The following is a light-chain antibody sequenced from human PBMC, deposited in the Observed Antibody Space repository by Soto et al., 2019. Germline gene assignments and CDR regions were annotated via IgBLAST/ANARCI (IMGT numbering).Light chain of an antibody. CDR2: GAT. CDR3: QQYHSYWT. V-gene: IGKV3-15*01. J-gene: IGKJ1*01. CDR1: QSVSSN. Sequence: EIVMTQSPATLSVSPGDRVTLSCRASQSVSSNLAWYQQKPGQPPRLFIYGATSRATGVPARFSGSRSGTEFTLTISSLQTDDFSSYCCQQYHSYWTFGQGTKVDIK.